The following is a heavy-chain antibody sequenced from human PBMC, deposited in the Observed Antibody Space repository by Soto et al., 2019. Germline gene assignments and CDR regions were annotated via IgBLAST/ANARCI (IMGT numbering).Heavy chain of an antibody. V-gene: IGHV6-1*01. J-gene: IGHJ4*02. CDR3: VRGFNYGFDY. Sequence: PSQTLSLTCGISGDSVSSNSVAWNWIRQSPSRGLEWLGRTYYRSKWYNEYAPSMKSRLTVNPDTPKNQFSLQLNSVTPEDTAVYFCVRGFNYGFDYWGLGTLVTSAS. D-gene: IGHD4-17*01. CDR1: GDSVSSNSVA. CDR2: TYYRSKWYN.